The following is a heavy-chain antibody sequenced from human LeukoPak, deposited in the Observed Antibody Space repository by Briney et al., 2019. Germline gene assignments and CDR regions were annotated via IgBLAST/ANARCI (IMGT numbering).Heavy chain of an antibody. CDR3: AKTTDNYYYYYMDV. V-gene: IGHV3-30*02. Sequence: PGGSLRLSCAASGFTFSSYAMHWVRQAPGKGLEWVTFIRYDGSKKYYADSVKGRFTISRDNAKNSLYLQMNSLRAEDTAVYYCAKTTDNYYYYYMDVWGKGTTVTVSS. D-gene: IGHD4-17*01. CDR1: GFTFSSYA. CDR2: IRYDGSKK. J-gene: IGHJ6*03.